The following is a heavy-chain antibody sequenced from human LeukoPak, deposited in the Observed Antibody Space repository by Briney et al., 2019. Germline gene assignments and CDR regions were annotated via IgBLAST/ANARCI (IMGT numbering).Heavy chain of an antibody. CDR2: IYYSGST. CDR1: GGSISSYY. J-gene: IGHJ3*02. CDR3: ARDRGFESYAFDI. D-gene: IGHD3-10*01. Sequence: SGTLSLTCTVSGGSISSYYWSWIRQPPGKGLEWIGYIYYSGSTNYNPSLKSRVTISVDTSKNQFSLKLSSVTAADTAVYYCARDRGFESYAFDIWGQGTMVTVSS. V-gene: IGHV4-59*01.